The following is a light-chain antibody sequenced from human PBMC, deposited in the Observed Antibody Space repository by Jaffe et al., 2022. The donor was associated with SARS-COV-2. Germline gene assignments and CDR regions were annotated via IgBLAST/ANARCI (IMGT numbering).Light chain of an antibody. Sequence: DIRVTQSPSSLSASIGDRVTITCQASQDISKYLNWYQQKPGKAPKLLIYEASNLETGVPSRFSGSGSGTDFTFTISSLQPEDIATYYCQQYDNIPSLTFGGGTKVEVK. CDR2: EAS. V-gene: IGKV1-33*01. J-gene: IGKJ4*01. CDR3: QQYDNIPSLT. CDR1: QDISKY.